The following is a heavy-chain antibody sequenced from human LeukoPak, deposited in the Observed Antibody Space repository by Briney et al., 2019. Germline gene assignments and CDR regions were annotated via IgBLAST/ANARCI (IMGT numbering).Heavy chain of an antibody. V-gene: IGHV3-15*01. CDR1: GFTFSSYA. CDR3: MQGGYYFDY. J-gene: IGHJ4*02. D-gene: IGHD3-16*01. CDR2: IKSKTDGGTT. Sequence: GGSLRLSCAASGFTFSSYAMYWVRQAPGKGLEWVGRIKSKTDGGTTDYAAPVKGRFTISRDDSKNTLYLQMNSLKTEDTAVYYCMQGGYYFDYWGQETLVTVSS.